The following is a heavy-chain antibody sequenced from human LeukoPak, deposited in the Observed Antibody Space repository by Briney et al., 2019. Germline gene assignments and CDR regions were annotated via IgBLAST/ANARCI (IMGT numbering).Heavy chain of an antibody. CDR3: ARDSSSWYVGLYNWFDP. Sequence: GASVKVSCKASGYTFTSYGISWVRQAPGQGLEWMGWISAYNGNTNYAQKLQGRVTVTTDTSTSTAYMELRSLRSDDTAVYYCARDSSSWYVGLYNWFDPWGQGTLVTVSS. CDR2: ISAYNGNT. V-gene: IGHV1-18*04. J-gene: IGHJ5*02. CDR1: GYTFTSYG. D-gene: IGHD6-13*01.